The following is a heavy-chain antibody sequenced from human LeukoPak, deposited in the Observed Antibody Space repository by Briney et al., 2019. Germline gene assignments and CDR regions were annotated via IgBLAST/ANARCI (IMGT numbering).Heavy chain of an antibody. D-gene: IGHD4-17*01. CDR2: IYYSGTT. CDR1: GGSISYYY. Sequence: SETLSLTCTVPGGSISYYYWSWIRQSPGKGLEWIGYIYYSGTTNYNPSLKSRVTISVDTSKNQFSLQLRSVTATDTAMYYCARRNTADASIDFWGQGTLVTASS. J-gene: IGHJ4*02. V-gene: IGHV4-59*08. CDR3: ARRNTADASIDF.